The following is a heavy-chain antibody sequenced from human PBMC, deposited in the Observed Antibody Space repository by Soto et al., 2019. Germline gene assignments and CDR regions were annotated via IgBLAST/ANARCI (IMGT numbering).Heavy chain of an antibody. CDR1: GGSISSSSYY. V-gene: IGHV4-39*01. CDR2: ISSSGST. Sequence: QVQLQESGPGLVKPSETLSLTCTVSGGSISSSSYYWGWIRQPPGKGREWVGSISSSGSTYYMPSLRGRVAMALVTPQNQFAITLSARTAADTAVCCCGSRYWCSFGLWGQGNLGT. J-gene: IGHJ1*01. CDR3: GSRYWCSFGL. D-gene: IGHD2-8*02.